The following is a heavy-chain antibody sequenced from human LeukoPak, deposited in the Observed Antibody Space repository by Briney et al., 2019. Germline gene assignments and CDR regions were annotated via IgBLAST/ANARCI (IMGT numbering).Heavy chain of an antibody. D-gene: IGHD5-12*01. CDR3: ASPQTSGYAFGY. V-gene: IGHV3-48*03. J-gene: IGHJ4*02. Sequence: GGSLRLSCAASGFTFSSYEMIWVRQAPGKGLECASYISGSGRTIYYADSVKGRFTISRDNAKNSLYLQMYSLRAGDTAAYYCASPQTSGYAFGYWGQGTLVTVSS. CDR1: GFTFSSYE. CDR2: ISGSGRTI.